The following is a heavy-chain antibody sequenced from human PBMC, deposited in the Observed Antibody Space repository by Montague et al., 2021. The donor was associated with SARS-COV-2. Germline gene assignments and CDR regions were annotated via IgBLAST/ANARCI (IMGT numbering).Heavy chain of an antibody. V-gene: IGHV4-34*01. CDR2: INHRGST. CDR3: ARGRQHINMVVVVVTGGEYYFDF. D-gene: IGHD3-22*01. Sequence: SETLSLTCAVYDGSFSDYSWTWIRQPPGKGLEWIGEINHRGSTNYNPSLKSRVTISVDTSKNQFSLKMTSVTAADTAVYYCARGRQHINMVVVVVTGGEYYFDFWGQGTRVAVSP. CDR1: DGSFSDYS. J-gene: IGHJ4*02.